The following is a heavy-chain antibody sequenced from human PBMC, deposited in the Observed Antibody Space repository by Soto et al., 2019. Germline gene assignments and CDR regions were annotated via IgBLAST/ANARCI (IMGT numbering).Heavy chain of an antibody. CDR1: GYTFTSYG. CDR3: ARDWSGGSCDHALSY. Sequence: ASVKVSCKASGYTFTSYGISWVRQAPGQGLEWMGWISAYNGNTNYAQKLQGRVTMTTDTSTSTAYMELRSLRSDDTAVYYCARDWSGGSCDHALSYWGQGTLVTVSS. D-gene: IGHD2-15*01. V-gene: IGHV1-18*01. J-gene: IGHJ4*02. CDR2: ISAYNGNT.